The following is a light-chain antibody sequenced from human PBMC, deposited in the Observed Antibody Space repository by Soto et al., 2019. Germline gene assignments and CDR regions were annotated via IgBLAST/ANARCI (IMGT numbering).Light chain of an antibody. CDR1: QSISRT. J-gene: IGKJ2*01. Sequence: EIVMTQSPASLSVSPGERVTLSCRASQSISRTLAWYQQKPGQAPRLLIYGASTRAIGIPARFSGRGSGTDFTLTIISLQSEDFAVYYCQQYDSWRYTFGQGTKLEIK. CDR2: GAS. V-gene: IGKV3-15*01. CDR3: QQYDSWRYT.